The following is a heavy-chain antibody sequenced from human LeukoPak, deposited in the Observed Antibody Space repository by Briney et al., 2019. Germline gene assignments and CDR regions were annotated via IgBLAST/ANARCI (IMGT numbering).Heavy chain of an antibody. D-gene: IGHD6-19*01. CDR3: ARGGAVAGLY. CDR1: GFTLSSYE. V-gene: IGHV3-48*03. CDR2: ISSSGSTT. J-gene: IGHJ4*02. Sequence: VGSLRLSCAASGFTLSSYEMNWLRQAPGKGLEWFSYISSSGSTTYYADSVKGRFTISRDNAKNSLYLQMNSLRGEDTAVYYCARGGAVAGLYWGQGTLVTVSS.